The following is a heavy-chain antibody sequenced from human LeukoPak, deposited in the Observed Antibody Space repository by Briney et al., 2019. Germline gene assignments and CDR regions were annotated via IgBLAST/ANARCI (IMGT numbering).Heavy chain of an antibody. J-gene: IGHJ4*02. Sequence: SETLSLTCTVSGGSISGYFWSWIRQPPEKGLEWIGYIHYSGTTNYNPSLNSRVTISVDTSKNQFSLRLSSVTAADTAVYYCARYGITIVRGGKYYFDSWGQGTLVTVSS. CDR1: GGSISGYF. CDR2: IHYSGTT. D-gene: IGHD3-10*01. CDR3: ARYGITIVRGGKYYFDS. V-gene: IGHV4-59*08.